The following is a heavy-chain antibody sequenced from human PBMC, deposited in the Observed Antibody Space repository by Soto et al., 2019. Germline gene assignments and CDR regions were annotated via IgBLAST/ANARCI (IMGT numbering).Heavy chain of an antibody. CDR2: FDPEDGET. V-gene: IGHV1-24*01. Sequence: ASVKVSCKVSGYTLTELSMHWVRQAPGKGLEWMGGFDPEDGETIYAQKFQGRVTMTEDTSTDTAYMELSSLRSEDTAVYYCATLPYDYLPANYYMDVWGKGTTVTVSS. CDR1: GYTLTELS. D-gene: IGHD3-9*01. CDR3: ATLPYDYLPANYYMDV. J-gene: IGHJ6*03.